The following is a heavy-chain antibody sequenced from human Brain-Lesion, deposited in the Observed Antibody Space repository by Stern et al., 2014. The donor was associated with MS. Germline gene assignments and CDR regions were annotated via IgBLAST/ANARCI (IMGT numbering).Heavy chain of an antibody. Sequence: QLVQSGAEVKKPGESLKISCKGSGYRFTSNWIGWVRQMPGKGLEWLGIIWPGDSDTRYSPSFQGQVTISADKSVSTAYLQWSSLQASDTAMYYCARRGDSSSSGFDYWGQGTLVIVSS. D-gene: IGHD6-6*01. J-gene: IGHJ4*02. CDR1: GYRFTSNW. V-gene: IGHV5-51*01. CDR3: ARRGDSSSSGFDY. CDR2: IWPGDSDT.